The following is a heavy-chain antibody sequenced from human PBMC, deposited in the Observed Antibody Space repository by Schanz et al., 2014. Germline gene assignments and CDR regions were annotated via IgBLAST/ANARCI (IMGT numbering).Heavy chain of an antibody. CDR3: AKDPHRDYGGKPQTFDI. V-gene: IGHV3-33*06. D-gene: IGHD4-17*01. CDR2: IWFDGNNK. CDR1: GFTFSAYG. J-gene: IGHJ3*02. Sequence: QVQLVESGGGVVQPGRSLRLSCAASGFTFSAYGMHWVRQAPGKGLEWVAVIWFDGNNKFYADSVKGRFTISRDNSENTRYLQMSSLRAEDAALYYCAKDPHRDYGGKPQTFDIWGQGTMVTVSS.